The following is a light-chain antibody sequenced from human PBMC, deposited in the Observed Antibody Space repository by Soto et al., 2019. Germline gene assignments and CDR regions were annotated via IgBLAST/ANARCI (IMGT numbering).Light chain of an antibody. CDR1: QTISSW. J-gene: IGKJ1*01. V-gene: IGKV1-5*03. Sequence: DMQMTQSPSTLSGSVGDRVTITCRASQTISSWLAWYQQKPGKAPKLLIYKASTLKSGVPSRFSGSGSGTEFTLTISSLQPDDFATYYCKHYNSNPEAFGQGTKVDIK. CDR2: KAS. CDR3: KHYNSNPEA.